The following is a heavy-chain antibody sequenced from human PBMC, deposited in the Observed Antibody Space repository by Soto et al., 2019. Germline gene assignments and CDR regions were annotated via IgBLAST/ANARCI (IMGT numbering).Heavy chain of an antibody. CDR1: GGSSNSGRYY. Sequence: PSETLSLTCTVSGGSSNSGRYYWTWIRQHPGKGLEWIGYISDRGSTYYSLSLKSRVTISADASKNQFSLNLSSVTAADTAVYLCAIARYGQSVDYWGQGILVTVSS. CDR3: AIARYGQSVDY. D-gene: IGHD5-18*01. V-gene: IGHV4-31*03. CDR2: ISDRGST. J-gene: IGHJ4*01.